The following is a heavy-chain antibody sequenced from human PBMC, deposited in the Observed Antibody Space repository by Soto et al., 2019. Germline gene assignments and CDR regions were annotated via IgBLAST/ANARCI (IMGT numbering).Heavy chain of an antibody. J-gene: IGHJ4*02. CDR1: GFTFSDHY. CDR3: ARPPYDSSVYYPN. Sequence: EVQLVESGGGLVQPGGSLRLSCAASGFTFSDHYMDWVRQTPGKGLEWVGRTRNKANSYTTEYAASVKGRFTISRDDSKNSLYLQINSLKTEDTAVYYCARPPYDSSVYYPNWGQGTLVTVSS. CDR2: TRNKANSYTT. D-gene: IGHD3-22*01. V-gene: IGHV3-72*01.